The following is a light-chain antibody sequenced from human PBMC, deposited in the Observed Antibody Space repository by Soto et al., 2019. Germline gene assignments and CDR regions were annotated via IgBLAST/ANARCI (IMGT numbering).Light chain of an antibody. CDR2: GAS. V-gene: IGKV3-15*01. CDR3: QQYNNWPPTYT. CDR1: QSVSSN. Sequence: EIVMTQSPATLSVSPGERATLSCRASQSVSSNIAWYPQKPGQAHRLLIYGASTRATGIPARFSGSGSGTEFTLTISSLQSEDFAVYYCQQYNNWPPTYTFGQGTKLEIK. J-gene: IGKJ2*01.